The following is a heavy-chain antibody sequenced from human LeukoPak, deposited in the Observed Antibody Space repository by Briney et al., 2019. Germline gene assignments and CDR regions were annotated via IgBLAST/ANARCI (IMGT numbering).Heavy chain of an antibody. CDR2: ISYDGSNK. J-gene: IGHJ4*02. D-gene: IGHD6-25*01. CDR1: GFTFSSYG. Sequence: GGSLRLSCAASGFTFSSYGMHWVRQAPGKGLEWVAVISYDGSNKYYADSVKGRFTISRDNSKNTLYLQMNSLRAGDTAVYYCAKDLEVFDVWSRLPLDYWGQGTLVTVSS. CDR3: AKDLEVFDVWSRLPLDY. V-gene: IGHV3-30*18.